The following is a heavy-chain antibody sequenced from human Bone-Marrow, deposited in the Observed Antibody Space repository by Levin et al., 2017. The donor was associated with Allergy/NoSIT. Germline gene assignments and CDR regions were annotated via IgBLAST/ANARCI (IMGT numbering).Heavy chain of an antibody. Sequence: PGESLKISCSASGITVSNKYMIWVRKAPGKGLVWVSSIYSGGATHYADSGKGRFTMTRDKSKETVYLQMNSLRVDDTALYYCATDGDSEAFDIWGQGTMVTVSS. V-gene: IGHV3-66*01. J-gene: IGHJ3*02. D-gene: IGHD6-13*01. CDR3: ATDGDSEAFDI. CDR2: IYSGGAT. CDR1: GITVSNKY.